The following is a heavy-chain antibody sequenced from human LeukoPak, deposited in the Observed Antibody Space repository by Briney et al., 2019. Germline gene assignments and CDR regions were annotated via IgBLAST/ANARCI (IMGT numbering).Heavy chain of an antibody. CDR1: GFTFSRYW. CDR3: ARDSNRRGGSYYFDY. J-gene: IGHJ4*02. CDR2: IKQDGSEK. V-gene: IGHV3-7*01. Sequence: QSGGSLRLSCAASGFTFSRYWMSWVRQAPGKGLEWVANIKQDGSEKYYVDSVKGRFTISRDNAKNSLYLQMNSLRAEDTAVYYCARDSNRRGGSYYFDYWGQGTLVTVSS. D-gene: IGHD1-26*01.